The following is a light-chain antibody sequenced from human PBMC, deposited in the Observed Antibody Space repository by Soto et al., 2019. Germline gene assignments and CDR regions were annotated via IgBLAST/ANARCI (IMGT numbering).Light chain of an antibody. J-gene: IGKJ1*01. Sequence: EVVLTQSPATLSSSVGGRATLFCTASQSIGSHLAWYQQKPGQPPRLLIYDASNRPSGVPARFSGSVSGTFFTLSISSLEPEDFVVYYCQQYGSSPGTFGQGTKVEIK. CDR2: DAS. CDR1: QSIGSH. CDR3: QQYGSSPGT. V-gene: IGKV3-11*01.